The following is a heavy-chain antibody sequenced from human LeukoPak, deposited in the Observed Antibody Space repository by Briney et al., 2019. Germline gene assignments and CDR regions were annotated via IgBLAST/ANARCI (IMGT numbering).Heavy chain of an antibody. CDR2: IYHSGST. CDR1: GGSISSGGYY. J-gene: IGHJ4*02. V-gene: IGHV4-30-2*01. CDR3: ARRNGGMGGYFD. Sequence: SQTLSLTCTVSGGSISSGGYYRSWIRQPPGKGLEWIGYIYHSGSTYYNSSLKSRVTISVDTSKNQFSLNLRSVTAADTAVYYCARRNGGMGGYFDWGQGTLVTVSS. D-gene: IGHD1-26*01.